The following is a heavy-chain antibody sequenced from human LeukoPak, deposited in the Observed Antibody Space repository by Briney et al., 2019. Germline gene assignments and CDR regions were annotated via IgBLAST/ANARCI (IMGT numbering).Heavy chain of an antibody. D-gene: IGHD1-26*01. Sequence: PSETLSLTCTVSGGSISSYYWSWIRQPPGKGLEWIGYIYYSGSTNYNPSLKSRVTISVDTSKNQFSLKLSSVTAADTAVYYCARDNGSSFRRNMDVWGKGTTVTISS. CDR3: ARDNGSSFRRNMDV. V-gene: IGHV4-59*01. CDR2: IYYSGST. J-gene: IGHJ6*03. CDR1: GGSISSYY.